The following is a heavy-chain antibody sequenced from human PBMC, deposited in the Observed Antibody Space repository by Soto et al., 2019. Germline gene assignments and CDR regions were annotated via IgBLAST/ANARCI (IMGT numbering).Heavy chain of an antibody. CDR2: IIPISDTT. D-gene: IGHD2-2*01. V-gene: IGHV1-69*01. CDR3: ARSHGSSTSLEIYYYYYYGMDV. Sequence: QVQLVQSGAEVKKPGSSVKVSCKASRGTFSSYAISWVRQAPGQGLEWMGGIIPISDTTNYAQKFQGRVTITADESTSTAYMELSSLRSEDTAVYYCARSHGSSTSLEIYYYYYYGMDVWGQGTTVTVSS. CDR1: RGTFSSYA. J-gene: IGHJ6*02.